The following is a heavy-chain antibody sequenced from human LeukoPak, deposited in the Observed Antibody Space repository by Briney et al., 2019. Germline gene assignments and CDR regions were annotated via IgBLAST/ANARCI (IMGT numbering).Heavy chain of an antibody. CDR3: AKASDYDFWSGYPTYYFDY. Sequence: SVKVSCKASGGTFSSYAISWVRQAPGQGLEWMGGIIPIFGTANYAQKFQGRVTITADESTSTAYMELSSLRSEDTAVYYCAKASDYDFWSGYPTYYFDYWGQGTLVTVSS. CDR1: GGTFSSYA. CDR2: IIPIFGTA. V-gene: IGHV1-69*01. D-gene: IGHD3-3*01. J-gene: IGHJ4*02.